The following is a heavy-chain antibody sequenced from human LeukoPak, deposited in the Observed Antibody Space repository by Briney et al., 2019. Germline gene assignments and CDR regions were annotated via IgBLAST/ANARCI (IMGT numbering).Heavy chain of an antibody. CDR2: INHSGST. CDR3: ARGGRMNSY. Sequence: KSSETLSLTCAVYGGSFSGYYWSWIRQPPGKGLEWIGEINHSGSTNYNPSLKSRVTISVDTSKNQFSLKLSSVTAADTAVYYCARGGRMNSYWGQGTLVTVSS. V-gene: IGHV4-34*01. D-gene: IGHD2-8*01. CDR1: GGSFSGYY. J-gene: IGHJ4*02.